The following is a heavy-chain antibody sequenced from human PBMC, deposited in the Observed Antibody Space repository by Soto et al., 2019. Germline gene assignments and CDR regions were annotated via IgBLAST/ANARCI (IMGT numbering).Heavy chain of an antibody. D-gene: IGHD3-22*01. CDR1: GYTFTSYG. V-gene: IGHV1-18*04. CDR2: ISAYNGNT. CDR3: ARDRYYDSSGYDAFDI. J-gene: IGHJ3*02. Sequence: ASVKVSCKASGYTFTSYGISWVRQAPGQGLEWMGWISAYNGNTNYAQKLQGRVTMTTDTSTSTAYMELRSLRPDDTAVYYCARDRYYDSSGYDAFDIWGQGTMVTVSS.